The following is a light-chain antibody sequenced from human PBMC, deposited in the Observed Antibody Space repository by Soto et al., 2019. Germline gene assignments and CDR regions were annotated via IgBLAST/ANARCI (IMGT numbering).Light chain of an antibody. CDR2: DAS. CDR3: QQYNNWPPVYT. V-gene: IGKV3D-15*01. CDR1: QSVRNK. Sequence: EVVLTQSPATLSVSPGQRATLSCRASQSVRNKLAWYQQTPGQAPRLLIYDASTRATGIPARFSGSGSGTXXXXXXXXXXXXXXVVYYCQQYNNWPPVYTFGQGTKLEIK. J-gene: IGKJ2*01.